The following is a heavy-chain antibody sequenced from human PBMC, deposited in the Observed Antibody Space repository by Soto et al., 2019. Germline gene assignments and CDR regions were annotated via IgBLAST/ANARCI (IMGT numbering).Heavy chain of an antibody. CDR1: GYIFTMYR. D-gene: IGHD4-17*01. CDR3: VRHGSVEYGDYTYAYGMDV. Sequence: PGESLKISCKGSGYIFTMYRIGWVRQMPGKGLEWMGIIYPGDSETRYSPSFQGQVTISVDKSISTTYLQWGSLKASDTATYYCVRHGSVEYGDYTYAYGMDVWGQGTTVTVSS. J-gene: IGHJ6*02. V-gene: IGHV5-51*01. CDR2: IYPGDSET.